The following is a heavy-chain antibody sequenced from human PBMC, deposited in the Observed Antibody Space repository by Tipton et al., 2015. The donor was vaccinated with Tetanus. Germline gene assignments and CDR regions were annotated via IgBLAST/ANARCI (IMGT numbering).Heavy chain of an antibody. J-gene: IGHJ2*01. D-gene: IGHD3-9*01. V-gene: IGHV5-51*01. CDR1: GYNFTIYW. CDR2: INPADYQT. Sequence: QLVQSGAEVKKPGESLKISCKPSGYNFTIYWIGWVRQMPGKGLEWMGVINPADYQTSYNPSFEGQVTISADRSINTAYLQWSSLQTSDTAIYFCARRRSAILSGSYLWYFDIWGRGTLVTVSS. CDR3: ARRRSAILSGSYLWYFDI.